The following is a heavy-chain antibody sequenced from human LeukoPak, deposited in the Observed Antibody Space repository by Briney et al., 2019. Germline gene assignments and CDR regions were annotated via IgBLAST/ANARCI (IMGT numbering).Heavy chain of an antibody. Sequence: ASVKVSCKASGYAFASYGISWVRQAPGQGLEWMGWISVNNGNTNYAQKLQGRVTMTTDTSTSTAYMELRSLRSDDTAVYYCARVHPYGLVPFDYWGQGTLVTVSS. J-gene: IGHJ4*02. V-gene: IGHV1-18*01. CDR1: GYAFASYG. CDR3: ARVHPYGLVPFDY. D-gene: IGHD3-10*01. CDR2: ISVNNGNT.